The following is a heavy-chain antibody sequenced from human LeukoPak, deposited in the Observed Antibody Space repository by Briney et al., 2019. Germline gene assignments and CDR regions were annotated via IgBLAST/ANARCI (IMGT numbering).Heavy chain of an antibody. CDR1: GFTFNTHA. J-gene: IGHJ4*02. Sequence: GGSLRLSCAASGFTFNTHAMSWVRQPPEKGLEGVSSLTRPGRTTYYADSVKGRFTISRDNLKNTVYLQMNSLRGEDTAIYYCAKDRPNFYEASGSYYKMKGDFWGQGTLVTVSS. V-gene: IGHV3-23*01. CDR2: LTRPGRTT. D-gene: IGHD3-10*01. CDR3: AKDRPNFYEASGSYYKMKGDF.